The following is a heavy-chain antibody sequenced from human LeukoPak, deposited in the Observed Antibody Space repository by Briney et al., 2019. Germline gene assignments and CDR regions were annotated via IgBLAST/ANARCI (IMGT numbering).Heavy chain of an antibody. D-gene: IGHD5-18*01. CDR2: IYYSGST. CDR3: AREGYSYGYFSVFDY. J-gene: IGHJ4*02. V-gene: IGHV4-59*01. Sequence: SETLSLTCTVSGGSISSYYWSWIRQPPGKGLEWIGYIYYSGSTNYNPSLKSRVTISVDTSKNQFSLKLSSVTAADTAVYYCAREGYSYGYFSVFDYWGQGTLVTVSS. CDR1: GGSISSYY.